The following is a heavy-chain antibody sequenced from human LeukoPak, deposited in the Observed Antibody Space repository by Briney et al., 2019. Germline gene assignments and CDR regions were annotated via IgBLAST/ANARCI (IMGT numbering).Heavy chain of an antibody. J-gene: IGHJ4*02. CDR1: GGSISGSSYH. Sequence: SETLSLTCTVSGGSISGSSYHWGWIRQSPGKGREWIGSINYSGTTYYNPSPKSRATTSVDTSKNQFSLKVSSVTAADTAVYYCATTYSYTSGGYDYWGQGTLVTVSS. CDR3: ATTYSYTSGGYDY. V-gene: IGHV4-39*01. D-gene: IGHD5-18*01. CDR2: INYSGTT.